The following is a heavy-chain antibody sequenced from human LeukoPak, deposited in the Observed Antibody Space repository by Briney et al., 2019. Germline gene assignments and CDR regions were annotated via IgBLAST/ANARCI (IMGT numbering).Heavy chain of an antibody. CDR2: MYYTGST. D-gene: IGHD6-13*01. Sequence: SETLSLTCTVSGGSITTYYWSWIRQPPGRGLEWIGYMYYTGSTDYNPSLKNRVTISVDTSKNQFSLRLSSVTPADTAVYYCARYSSSWYPYYYYMDVWGKGTTVTVSS. CDR1: GGSITTYY. CDR3: ARYSSSWYPYYYYMDV. V-gene: IGHV4-59*01. J-gene: IGHJ6*03.